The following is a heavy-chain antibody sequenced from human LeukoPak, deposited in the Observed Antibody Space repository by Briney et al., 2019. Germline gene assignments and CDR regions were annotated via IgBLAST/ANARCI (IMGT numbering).Heavy chain of an antibody. Sequence: GGSLRLSCVASGFTFRDYYMSWIRQAPGRGLEWVSDISSGSIYTNYADSVKGRFTISRDDAKNSLYLQMNSLRAEDTAVYYCARGRYNSGYWGQGTLVTVSS. V-gene: IGHV3-11*05. CDR3: ARGRYNSGY. D-gene: IGHD5-18*01. J-gene: IGHJ4*02. CDR2: ISSGSIYT. CDR1: GFTFRDYY.